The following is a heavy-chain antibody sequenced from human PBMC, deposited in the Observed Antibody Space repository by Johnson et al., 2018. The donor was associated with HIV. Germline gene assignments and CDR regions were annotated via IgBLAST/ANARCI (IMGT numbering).Heavy chain of an antibody. V-gene: IGHV3-30*04. D-gene: IGHD5-18*01. CDR3: ARNRPVSYGYRGAFDF. CDR1: GFTFSNYA. CDR2: ISYDGSHK. Sequence: QVQLVESGGGVVQPGRSLRLSCAASGFTFSNYAMHWVRQAPGKGLEWVAVISYDGSHKYYADSVKGRFTISRDNAMKSLYLQINSLRAEDTAVYYCARNRPVSYGYRGAFDFWGEGTMVTVSS. J-gene: IGHJ3*01.